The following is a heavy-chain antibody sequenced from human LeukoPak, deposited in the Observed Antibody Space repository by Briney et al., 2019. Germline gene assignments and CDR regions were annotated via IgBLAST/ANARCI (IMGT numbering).Heavy chain of an antibody. V-gene: IGHV4-39*01. CDR1: GDSMSRSSYY. J-gene: IGHJ4*02. D-gene: IGHD6-19*01. Sequence: SETLSLTCTVSGDSMSRSSYYWGWIRQPPGKGLEWIGSIYYRGNTYYNPSLKSRLTMSVDTSKNQFSLKLSSVTAADTAVYYCARGTRQLIAVAGTGYLDYWGQGTLVTVSS. CDR2: IYYRGNT. CDR3: ARGTRQLIAVAGTGYLDY.